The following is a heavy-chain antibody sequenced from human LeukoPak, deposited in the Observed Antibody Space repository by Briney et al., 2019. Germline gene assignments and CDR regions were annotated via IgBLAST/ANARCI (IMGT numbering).Heavy chain of an antibody. CDR3: AKGLDGSGSTH. J-gene: IGHJ4*02. Sequence: GGSLRLSCAASGFTFSSYAMSWVRQAPGKGLEWVSAISGSGGTTYYADPVKGRLTISRDNSKNTLYLQMNSLTAEDTAVYYCAKGLDGSGSTHWGQGTLVTVSS. D-gene: IGHD3-10*01. CDR1: GFTFSSYA. CDR2: ISGSGGTT. V-gene: IGHV3-23*01.